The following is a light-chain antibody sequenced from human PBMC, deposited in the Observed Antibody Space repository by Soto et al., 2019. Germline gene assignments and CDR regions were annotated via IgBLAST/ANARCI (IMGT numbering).Light chain of an antibody. CDR1: QSVRSH. CDR3: QQYNAWPFT. CDR2: DAS. V-gene: IGKV3-15*01. J-gene: IGKJ4*01. Sequence: EIVLTQSPGTLSSSPGERVTISCRASQSVRSHLAWYRQRPGQAPRLLSYDASSRATGIPARFSGSGSGTEFALTISSLQSEDFEVYYCQQYNAWPFTFGGGTKVDIK.